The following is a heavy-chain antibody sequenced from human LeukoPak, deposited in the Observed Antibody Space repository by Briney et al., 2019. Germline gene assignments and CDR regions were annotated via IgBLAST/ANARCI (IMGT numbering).Heavy chain of an antibody. CDR2: IRYDGSNK. V-gene: IGHV3-30*02. CDR1: GFTFSSYG. Sequence: GGSLRLSCAASGFTFSSYGMHWVRQAPGKGLEWVAFIRYDGSNKYYAGSVKGRFTISRDNSKNTLYLQMNSLRAEDTAVYYCAKDIVVVPAAIPPPRYMDVWGKGTTVTVSS. CDR3: AKDIVVVPAAIPPPRYMDV. J-gene: IGHJ6*03. D-gene: IGHD2-2*02.